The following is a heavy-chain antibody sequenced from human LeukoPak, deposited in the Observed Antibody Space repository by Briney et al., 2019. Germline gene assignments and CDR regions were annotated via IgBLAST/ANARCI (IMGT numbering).Heavy chain of an antibody. V-gene: IGHV1-69*05. D-gene: IGHD6-13*01. CDR3: ANSSWIKYNWFDP. CDR2: IIPIFGRA. Sequence: SVKVSCKASGGTFSSYAISWVRQAPGQGLEWMGRIIPIFGRANYAQKFQGRVTITTDGSTSTAYTELSRLRSEDTAMYYCANSSWIKYNWFDPWGQGTLVTVSS. CDR1: GGTFSSYA. J-gene: IGHJ5*02.